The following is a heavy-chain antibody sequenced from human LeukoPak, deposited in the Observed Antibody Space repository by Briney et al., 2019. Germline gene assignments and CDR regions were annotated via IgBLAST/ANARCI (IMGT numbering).Heavy chain of an antibody. CDR3: ASLGDGFTTTDY. V-gene: IGHV1-69*05. CDR2: IIPIFGTA. Sequence: SSVKVSCKASGGTFSSYAISWVRQAPGQGLEWMGGIIPIFGTANYAQKFQGRVTITTAESTSTAYMELSSLRSEDTAVYYCASLGDGFTTTDYWGQGTLVTVSS. D-gene: IGHD5-24*01. J-gene: IGHJ4*02. CDR1: GGTFSSYA.